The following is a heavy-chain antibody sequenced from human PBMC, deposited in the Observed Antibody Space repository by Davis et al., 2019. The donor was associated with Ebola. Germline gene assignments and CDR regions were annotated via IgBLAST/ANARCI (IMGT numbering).Heavy chain of an antibody. D-gene: IGHD1-26*01. CDR1: GGSISSSNW. Sequence: SETLSLTCAVSGGSISSSNWWSWVRQPPGKGLEWIGEIYHSGSTNYNPSLKSRVTISVDTSKNQFSLKLSSVTAADTAVYYCATSPSGSSTLDYWGQGTLVTVSS. V-gene: IGHV4-4*02. J-gene: IGHJ4*02. CDR2: IYHSGST. CDR3: ATSPSGSSTLDY.